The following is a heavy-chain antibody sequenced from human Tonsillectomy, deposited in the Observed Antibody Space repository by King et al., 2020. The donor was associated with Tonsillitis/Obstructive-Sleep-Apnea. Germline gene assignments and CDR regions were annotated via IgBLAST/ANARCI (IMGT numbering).Heavy chain of an antibody. V-gene: IGHV3-7*03. CDR2: IKQDGSEK. CDR3: AGYSGSSYEGH. D-gene: IGHD1-26*01. Sequence: VQLVESGGGLVQPGGSLRLSCAASGFTFSSYWMSWVRQAPGKGLEWVANIKQDGSEKYYVDSVKGRFTISRDYVKNSLYLQMNSLRAEDTVVYYCAGYSGSSYEGHWGQGTLVTVSS. CDR1: GFTFSSYW. J-gene: IGHJ4*02.